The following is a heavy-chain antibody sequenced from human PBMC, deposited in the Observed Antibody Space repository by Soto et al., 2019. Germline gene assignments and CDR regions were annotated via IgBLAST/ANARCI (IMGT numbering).Heavy chain of an antibody. CDR3: ARSVITMVRGVRYYYGMDV. V-gene: IGHV3-23*01. Sequence: EVQRLESGGGLVQPGGSLRLSCVASELTFSSFAMSWVRQAPGKGLEWVSAISGGVGTTYYADSVKGRFTISRDTSKNTLYLQMNSLRAEDTAVYYCARSVITMVRGVRYYYGMDVWGQGTTVTVSS. CDR2: ISGGVGTT. D-gene: IGHD3-10*01. J-gene: IGHJ6*02. CDR1: ELTFSSFA.